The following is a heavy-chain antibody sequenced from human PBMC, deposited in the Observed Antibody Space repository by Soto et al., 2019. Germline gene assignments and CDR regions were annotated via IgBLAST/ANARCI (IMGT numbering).Heavy chain of an antibody. CDR1: GGSISSVGYS. Sequence: SETLSLICAVSGGSISSVGYSWSWIRQPPGKGLEWIGYIYHSGSTNYNPSLKSRVTISVDTSKNQFSLKLSSVTAADTAMYYCARGSPDYYGSGSYYNVDYWGQGTLVTVSS. CDR3: ARGSPDYYGSGSYYNVDY. V-gene: IGHV4-30-2*01. D-gene: IGHD3-10*01. J-gene: IGHJ4*02. CDR2: IYHSGST.